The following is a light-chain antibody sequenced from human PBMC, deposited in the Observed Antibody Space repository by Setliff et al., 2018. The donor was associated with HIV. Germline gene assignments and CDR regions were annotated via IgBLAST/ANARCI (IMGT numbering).Light chain of an antibody. Sequence: QSALAQPASVSGSPGQTITISCTGTSSDVGGYNYVSWYQQHPGKAPKLMIYEVSNRPSGVSHRFSGSKSGNTASLTISGLQAEDENDYYCCSYAESSPVVFGGGTKVTVL. CDR2: EVS. J-gene: IGLJ2*01. V-gene: IGLV2-14*01. CDR1: SSDVGGYNY. CDR3: CSYAESSPVV.